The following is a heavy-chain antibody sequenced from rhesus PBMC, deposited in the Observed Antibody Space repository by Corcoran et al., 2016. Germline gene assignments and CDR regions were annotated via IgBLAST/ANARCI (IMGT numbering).Heavy chain of an antibody. D-gene: IGHD3-3*01. Sequence: QVQLQESGPGLLKPSDTLSLTCAVSGGSISGGHGWGWSRQPPGKGLGWFGSIYRRKGTTTQNPALRDRVTISTDTSKNQFSLKRSAVTAADTAVYYCAREAGLVIISVRYFEFWGQGALVTVSS. CDR3: AREAGLVIISVRYFEF. V-gene: IGHV4-76*01. J-gene: IGHJ1*01. CDR1: GGSISGGHG. CDR2: IYRRKGTT.